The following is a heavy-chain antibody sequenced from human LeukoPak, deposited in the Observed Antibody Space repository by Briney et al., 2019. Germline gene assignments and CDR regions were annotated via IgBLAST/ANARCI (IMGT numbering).Heavy chain of an antibody. CDR2: IYYSGST. Sequence: SETLSLTCTVSGGSISSYYWSWIRQPPGKGLEWIGYIYYSGSTNYNPSLKSRVTISVDTSKNQFSLKLSPVTAADTAVYYCARHPINYDRSADAFDIWGQGTMVTVSS. D-gene: IGHD3-22*01. J-gene: IGHJ3*02. CDR1: GGSISSYY. V-gene: IGHV4-59*08. CDR3: ARHPINYDRSADAFDI.